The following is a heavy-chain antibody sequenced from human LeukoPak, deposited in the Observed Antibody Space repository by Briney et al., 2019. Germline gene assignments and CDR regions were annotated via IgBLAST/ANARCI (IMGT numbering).Heavy chain of an antibody. J-gene: IGHJ4*02. Sequence: GGSLRLSCAASGFTFSDYYMSWIRQAPGKGLEWVSYISSSGSTIYYADSVKGRFTISRDNAKNSLYLQMNSLRAEDTAVYYCARNYSDSSSYPWEVGYWGQGTLLTVSS. V-gene: IGHV3-11*01. CDR2: ISSSGSTI. CDR1: GFTFSDYY. CDR3: ARNYSDSSSYPWEVGY. D-gene: IGHD3-22*01.